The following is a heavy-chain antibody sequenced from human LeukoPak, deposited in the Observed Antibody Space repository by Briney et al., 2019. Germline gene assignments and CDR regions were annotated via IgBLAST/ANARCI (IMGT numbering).Heavy chain of an antibody. D-gene: IGHD3-9*01. J-gene: IGHJ4*02. CDR3: VRDRSVLTGYCDY. V-gene: IGHV1-46*01. CDR2: INPSGGST. Sequence: ASVKVSCKASGYTFTSYYMHWVRQAPGQGLEWMGIINPSGGSTSYAQKFQGRITMTRDMSTSTVYMELSSLRSDDTAVYYCVRDRSVLTGYCDYWGQGTLVTVSS. CDR1: GYTFTSYY.